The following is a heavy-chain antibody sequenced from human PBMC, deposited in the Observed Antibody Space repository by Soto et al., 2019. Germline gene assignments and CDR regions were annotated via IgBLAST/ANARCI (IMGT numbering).Heavy chain of an antibody. D-gene: IGHD1-26*01. J-gene: IGHJ4*02. Sequence: EVQLLESGGGLVQPGGSLRLSCAASGLTFISYAMSWVRQAPGKGLEWVSAIGGSGGSTFYGDSVKGRFTISRDNPKNTLYLQMNGLRGEDTAVYYCAKHRVGITILGRHFDYWGQGNLVTVSS. CDR3: AKHRVGITILGRHFDY. CDR2: IGGSGGST. V-gene: IGHV3-23*01. CDR1: GLTFISYA.